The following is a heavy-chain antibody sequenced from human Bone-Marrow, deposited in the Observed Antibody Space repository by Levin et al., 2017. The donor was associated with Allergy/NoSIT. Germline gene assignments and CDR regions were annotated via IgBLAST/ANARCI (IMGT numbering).Heavy chain of an antibody. CDR1: GGTFSSYA. CDR3: ARGPRVAATPHYYYYYGMDV. D-gene: IGHD2-15*01. V-gene: IGHV1-69*13. Sequence: ASVKVSCKASGGTFSSYAISWVRQAPGQGLERMGGIIPIFGTANYAQKFQGRVTITADESTSTAYMELSSLRSEDTAVYYCARGPRVAATPHYYYYYGMDVWGQGTTVTVSS. J-gene: IGHJ6*02. CDR2: IIPIFGTA.